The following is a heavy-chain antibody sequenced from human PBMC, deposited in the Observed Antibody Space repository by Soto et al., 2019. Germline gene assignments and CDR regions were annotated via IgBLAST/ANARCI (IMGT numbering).Heavy chain of an antibody. CDR3: ARDDSSGYYYGYYYYGMDV. Sequence: SVKVSCKASGGTFSSYAISWVRQAPGQGLEWMGGIIPIFGTANYAQKFQGRVTITADESTSTAYMELNSLRAEDTAVYYCARDDSSGYYYGYYYYGMDVWGQGTTVTVSS. CDR2: IIPIFGTA. J-gene: IGHJ6*02. CDR1: GGTFSSYA. D-gene: IGHD3-22*01. V-gene: IGHV1-69*13.